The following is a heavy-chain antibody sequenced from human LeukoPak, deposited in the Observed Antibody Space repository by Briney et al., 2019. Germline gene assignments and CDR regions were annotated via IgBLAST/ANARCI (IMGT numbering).Heavy chain of an antibody. Sequence: PGRSLRLSCVASGFTFSSYAMHWVRQAPGKGLEWVAVISYDGSNKYYADSVKGRFTISRDNSKNTLYLQMNSLRAEDTAVYYCARDPRSVIAAEGYFDYWGQGTLVTVSS. CDR2: ISYDGSNK. J-gene: IGHJ4*02. CDR3: ARDPRSVIAAEGYFDY. CDR1: GFTFSSYA. V-gene: IGHV3-30-3*01. D-gene: IGHD6-13*01.